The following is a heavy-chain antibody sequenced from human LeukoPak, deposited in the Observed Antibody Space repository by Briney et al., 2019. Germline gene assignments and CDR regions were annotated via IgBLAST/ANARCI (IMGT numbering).Heavy chain of an antibody. V-gene: IGHV4-59*08. CDR1: GDSISSYS. J-gene: IGHJ2*01. CDR3: ARPGIAVAGPNWYFDL. D-gene: IGHD6-19*01. CDR2: IYYSGST. Sequence: KPSETLSLTCTVSGDSISSYSWSWIRQPPGKGLEWIGYIYYSGSTNYNPSLKSRVTISVDTSKNQFSLKLSSVTAADTAVYYCARPGIAVAGPNWYFDLWGRGTLVTVSS.